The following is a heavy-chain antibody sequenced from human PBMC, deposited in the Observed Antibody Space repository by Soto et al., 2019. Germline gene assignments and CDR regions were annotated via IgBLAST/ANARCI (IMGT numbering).Heavy chain of an antibody. D-gene: IGHD3-10*01. CDR1: GGSISSYY. Sequence: QVQLQESGPGLVKPSETLSLTCTVSGGSISSYYWSWIRQPPGKGLEWFGYIYYSGSTNYNPSLKSRVTISVDTSKNQFSLKLSSVTAADTAVYYCARSGYYYGSGSPLWGQGTLVTVSS. CDR3: ARSGYYYGSGSPL. V-gene: IGHV4-59*08. CDR2: IYYSGST. J-gene: IGHJ4*02.